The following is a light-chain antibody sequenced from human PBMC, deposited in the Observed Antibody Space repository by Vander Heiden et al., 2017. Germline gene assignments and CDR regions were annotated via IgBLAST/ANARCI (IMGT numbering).Light chain of an antibody. CDR3: SSYAGSNNFVV. Sequence: SALPQPPSASGSPGPSVAISCTGTRRDVGGYNSVSWYQHHPGKAPKLMIYEVLKRPSGVPDRFSGSKSGNTASLTVSGLQAEDEADYYCSSYAGSNNFVVFGGGTKLTVL. CDR1: RRDVGGYNS. J-gene: IGLJ2*01. CDR2: EVL. V-gene: IGLV2-8*01.